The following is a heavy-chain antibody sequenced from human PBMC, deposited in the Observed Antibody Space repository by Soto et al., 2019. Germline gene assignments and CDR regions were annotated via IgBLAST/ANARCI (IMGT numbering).Heavy chain of an antibody. CDR1: GGFISTYH. V-gene: IGHV4-59*01. D-gene: IGHD3-3*01. CDR2: VHYSGTT. CDR3: ARGKIIGP. J-gene: IGHJ5*02. Sequence: QVQLRESGPGLVKPSGTLSLTCTVSGGFISTYHWTWIRQPPGKGLEWIGYVHYSGTTNYNPSLKSRVTMSVDTSKNQFSLKLRSVTAADTAVYYCARGKIIGPWGQGTLVTVSS.